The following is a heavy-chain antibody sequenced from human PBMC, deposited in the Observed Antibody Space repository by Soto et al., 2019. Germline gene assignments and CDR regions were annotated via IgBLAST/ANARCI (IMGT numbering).Heavy chain of an antibody. CDR2: INHSGNT. D-gene: IGHD3-16*02. CDR1: GGSLSGYY. Sequence: QVQLQQWGAGLLKPSETLSLTCAVYGGSLSGYYWTWIRQPPGKGLEWIGEINHSGNTNYNPSLKGRVSISVDTSKSQFSLTLSSVTAAETAVYFCARETAYDYVWGTYRPAYYGMDVWGQGTTVRVSS. V-gene: IGHV4-34*01. CDR3: ARETAYDYVWGTYRPAYYGMDV. J-gene: IGHJ6*02.